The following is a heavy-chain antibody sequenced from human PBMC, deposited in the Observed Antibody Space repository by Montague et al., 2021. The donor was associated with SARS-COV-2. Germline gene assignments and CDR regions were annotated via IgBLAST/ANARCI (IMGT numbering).Heavy chain of an antibody. CDR3: ARRGWWLPGMDV. CDR1: GGSISSYY. Sequence: SETLSLTCTVSGGSISSYYWSWIRQPPGKGLEWIGYIFYSGSTXXXPSXKGRVTISVDTSKNQFSLKLSSVTAADTAVYYCARRGWWLPGMDVWGQGTTVTVSS. J-gene: IGHJ6*02. CDR2: IFYSGST. D-gene: IGHD5-12*01. V-gene: IGHV4-59*01.